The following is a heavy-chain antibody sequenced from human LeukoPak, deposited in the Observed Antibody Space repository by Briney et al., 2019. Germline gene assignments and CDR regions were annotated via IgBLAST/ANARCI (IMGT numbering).Heavy chain of an antibody. V-gene: IGHV1-69*05. CDR1: GGTFSSYA. CDR2: IIPIFGTA. Sequence: ASVKVSCKASGGTFSSYAISWVRQAPGQGLEWMGGIIPIFGTANYAQRFQGRVTITTDESTSTAYMELSSLRSEDTAVYYCARGEDAYYYYMDVWGKGTTVTVSS. D-gene: IGHD1-26*01. CDR3: ARGEDAYYYYMDV. J-gene: IGHJ6*03.